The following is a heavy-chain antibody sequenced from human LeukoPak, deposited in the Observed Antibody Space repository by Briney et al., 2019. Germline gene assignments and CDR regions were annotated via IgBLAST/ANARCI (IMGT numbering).Heavy chain of an antibody. CDR2: ISYDGSNK. D-gene: IGHD2-15*01. V-gene: IGHV3-30-3*01. CDR3: AKDAAPVNIVVVVAATGHDFDY. CDR1: GFTFSSYA. Sequence: GGSLRLSCAASGFTFSSYAMHRVRQAPGKGLEWVAVISYDGSNKYYADSVKGRFTISRDNSKNTLYLQMNSLRAEDTAVYYCAKDAAPVNIVVVVAATGHDFDYWGQGTLVTVSS. J-gene: IGHJ4*02.